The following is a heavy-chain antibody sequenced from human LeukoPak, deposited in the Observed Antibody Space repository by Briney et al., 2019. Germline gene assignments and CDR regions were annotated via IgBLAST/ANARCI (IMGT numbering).Heavy chain of an antibody. CDR2: IYPGDSDT. J-gene: IGHJ3*02. CDR1: GYSLTSYW. Sequence: GESLKISCKGSGYSLTSYWIGWVRQLPGKGLEWMGIIYPGDSDTRYSPSFQGQVTISADKSISTAYLQWSSLKASDTAMYYCARTRAASRDAFDIWGQGTMVTVSS. D-gene: IGHD6-13*01. V-gene: IGHV5-51*01. CDR3: ARTRAASRDAFDI.